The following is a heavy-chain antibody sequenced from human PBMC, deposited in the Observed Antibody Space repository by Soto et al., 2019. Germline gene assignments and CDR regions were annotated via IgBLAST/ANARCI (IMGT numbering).Heavy chain of an antibody. V-gene: IGHV4-30-4*01. J-gene: IGHJ5*01. CDR3: ARTTLRRWFDS. Sequence: PWETLSLTCSVSGGSISSGDYYWSWIRQPPGKGLEWIGYVYYSGSTYYNPSLKSRFTISIDTSKNQFSLKLSSVTAADTAVYFCARTTLRRWFDSWGQGTLVTVSS. CDR1: GGSISSGDYY. CDR2: VYYSGST. D-gene: IGHD1-1*01.